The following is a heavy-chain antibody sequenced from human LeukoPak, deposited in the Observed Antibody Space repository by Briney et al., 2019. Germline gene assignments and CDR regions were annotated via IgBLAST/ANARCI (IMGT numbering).Heavy chain of an antibody. D-gene: IGHD3-22*01. CDR1: GGSISSGDYY. J-gene: IGHJ3*02. Sequence: SETLSLTCTVSGGSISSGDYYWSWIRQPPGKGLEWIGYIYYSGSTYYNPSLKSRVTMSVDTSKNQFSLKLSSVTAADTAVYYCARASAMIVANDAFDIWGQGTMVTVSS. V-gene: IGHV4-30-4*01. CDR3: ARASAMIVANDAFDI. CDR2: IYYSGST.